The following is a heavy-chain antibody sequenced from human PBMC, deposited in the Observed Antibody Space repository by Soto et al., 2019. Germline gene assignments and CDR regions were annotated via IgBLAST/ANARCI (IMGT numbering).Heavy chain of an antibody. CDR1: GFTFSSYS. V-gene: IGHV3-21*01. J-gene: IGHJ4*02. CDR3: ARHPRYFDWPLGPIIGY. Sequence: VGSLRLSCAVSGFTFSSYSMNWVRQAPGKGLEWVSSISSSSSYIYYADSVKGRFTISRDNAKNSLYLQMNSLRAEDTAVYYCARHPRYFDWPLGPIIGYWGQGTLVTGSS. D-gene: IGHD3-9*01. CDR2: ISSSSSYI.